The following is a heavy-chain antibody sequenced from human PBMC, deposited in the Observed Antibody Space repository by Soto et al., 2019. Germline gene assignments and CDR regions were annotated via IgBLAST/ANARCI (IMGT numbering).Heavy chain of an antibody. CDR1: GFSFSDHY. J-gene: IGHJ6*02. D-gene: IGHD1-26*01. Sequence: EVQVVESGGGLVQPGGSLRLSCAASGFSFSDHYMDWVRQAPGKGLEWVGRSRNKANRYTTEYAASVKGRFTISRDDSKNSVYLQMTSLQTEDTAVYYCIKTSVVTYTMDVWGQGTTVTVSS. CDR3: IKTSVVTYTMDV. V-gene: IGHV3-72*01. CDR2: SRNKANRYTT.